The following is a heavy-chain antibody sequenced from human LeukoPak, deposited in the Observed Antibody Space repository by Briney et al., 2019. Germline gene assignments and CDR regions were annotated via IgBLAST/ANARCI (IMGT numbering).Heavy chain of an antibody. V-gene: IGHV4-34*01. D-gene: IGHD5-18*01. Sequence: SETLSLTCAVYGGSFSGYYWSWIRQPPGEGLEWIGEINHSGSTNYNPSLKSRVTISVDTSKNQFSLKLSSVTAADTAVYYCARGDRGYSYGYWGQGTLVTVSS. J-gene: IGHJ4*02. CDR2: INHSGST. CDR1: GGSFSGYY. CDR3: ARGDRGYSYGY.